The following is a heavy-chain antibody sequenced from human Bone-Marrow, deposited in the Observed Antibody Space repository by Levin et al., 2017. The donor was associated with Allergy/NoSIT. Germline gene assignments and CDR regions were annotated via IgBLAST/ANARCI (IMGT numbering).Heavy chain of an antibody. CDR2: IRGSGGTT. D-gene: IGHD6-13*01. Sequence: RAGGSLRLSCAASGFTFRDHAMSWVRQAPGKGLEWVSAIRGSGGTTYYSDSVKGRFTISRDNSKNTLYLQMNSLGAEDTAVYYCAKDRRRGIAAAGGDLEDWGQGILVTVSS. CDR3: AKDRRRGIAAAGGDLED. J-gene: IGHJ4*02. CDR1: GFTFRDHA. V-gene: IGHV3-23*01.